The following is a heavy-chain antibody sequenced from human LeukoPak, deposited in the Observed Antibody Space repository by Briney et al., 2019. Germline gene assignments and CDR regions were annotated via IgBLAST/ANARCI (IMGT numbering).Heavy chain of an antibody. D-gene: IGHD6-6*01. CDR3: AREGAGGIAARRGYFDY. V-gene: IGHV4-4*07. Sequence: SETLSLTCTVSGDSISNYYWSWIRQPPGKGLEWIGRIYTSGSTNYNPSLKSRVTMSVDTSKNQSSLKLSSVTAADTAVYYCAREGAGGIAARRGYFDYWGQGTLVTVSS. J-gene: IGHJ4*02. CDR1: GDSISNYY. CDR2: IYTSGST.